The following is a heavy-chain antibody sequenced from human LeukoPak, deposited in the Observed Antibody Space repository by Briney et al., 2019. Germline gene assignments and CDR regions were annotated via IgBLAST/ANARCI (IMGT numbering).Heavy chain of an antibody. CDR1: GFTFSSYG. V-gene: IGHV3-30*02. D-gene: IGHD3-10*01. CDR2: IRYDGSNK. Sequence: GGSLRLSCAASGFTFSSYGMHWVRQAPGKGLEWVAFIRYDGSNKYYADSVKGRFTISRDNSKNTLYLQMNSLRAEDTAVYYCAKESYYGSGTPPWDAFDIWGQGTMVTVSS. J-gene: IGHJ3*02. CDR3: AKESYYGSGTPPWDAFDI.